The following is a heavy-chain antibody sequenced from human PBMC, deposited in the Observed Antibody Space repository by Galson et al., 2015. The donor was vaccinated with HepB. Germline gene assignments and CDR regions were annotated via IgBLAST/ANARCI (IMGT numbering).Heavy chain of an antibody. Sequence: ETLSLTCTVSGGSISSSSYYWGWIRQPPGKGLEWIGSIYYSGSTYYNPSLKSRVTISVDTSKNQFSLKLSSVTAADTAVYYCARHAGIAAAYWFDPWGQGTLVTVSS. V-gene: IGHV4-39*01. J-gene: IGHJ5*02. CDR2: IYYSGST. CDR3: ARHAGIAAAYWFDP. D-gene: IGHD6-13*01. CDR1: GGSISSSSYY.